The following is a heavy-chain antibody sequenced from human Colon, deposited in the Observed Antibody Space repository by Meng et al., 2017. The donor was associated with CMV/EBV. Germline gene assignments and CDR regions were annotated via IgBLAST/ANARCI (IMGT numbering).Heavy chain of an antibody. J-gene: IGHJ3*02. CDR2: IYAGGRST. CDR3: AKGVTSGSTYRAFDI. Sequence: GESLKISCAASGFTLRNYAMSWVRQAPGKGLEWVSVIYAGGRSTYYADSVKGRFIISRDTSENTLYLQMSSLRVDDTALYYCAKGVTSGSTYRAFDILGQGAKVTVSS. CDR1: GFTLRNYA. V-gene: IGHV3-23*03. D-gene: IGHD3-22*01.